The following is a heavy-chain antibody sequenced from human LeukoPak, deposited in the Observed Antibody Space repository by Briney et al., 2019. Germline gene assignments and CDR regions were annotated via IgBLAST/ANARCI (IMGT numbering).Heavy chain of an antibody. CDR3: ARRAGAYSHPYDY. V-gene: IGHV3-7*03. CDR2: IKQDGSEK. J-gene: IGHJ4*02. CDR1: GFTFSDYW. D-gene: IGHD4/OR15-4a*01. Sequence: GGSLRLSCAASGFTFSDYWMSWVRQAPGKGLEWVANIKQDGSEKYYVDSVKGRFTISRDNAKNSLYLQMNSLRAEDTAVYYCARRAGAYSHPYDYWGQGTLVTVSS.